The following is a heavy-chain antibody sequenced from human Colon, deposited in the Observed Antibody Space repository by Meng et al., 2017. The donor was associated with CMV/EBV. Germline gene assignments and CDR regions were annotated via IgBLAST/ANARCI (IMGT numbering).Heavy chain of an antibody. CDR2: IKHDGSEQ. Sequence: GGSLRLSCAASGFTFVSYWMSWVRQAPGKGLEWVASIKHDGSEQYYVDSVKGRFTISRDTARNSVYLQMNSLRAEHTAVYYCARDLKVRGAGTSRGMDVWGQGTTVTVSS. D-gene: IGHD3-10*01. V-gene: IGHV3-7*01. CDR1: GFTFVSYW. J-gene: IGHJ6*02. CDR3: ARDLKVRGAGTSRGMDV.